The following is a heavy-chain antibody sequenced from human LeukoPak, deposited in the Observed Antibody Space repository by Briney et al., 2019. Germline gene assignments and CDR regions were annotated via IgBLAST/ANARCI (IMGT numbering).Heavy chain of an antibody. CDR3: ARKRGYCSGGSCNWFDP. V-gene: IGHV1-69*01. J-gene: IGHJ5*02. CDR1: GGTFSSYG. CDR2: IIPIFGTA. D-gene: IGHD2-15*01. Sequence: SVKVSCKASGGTFSSYGISWVRQAPGQGLEWMGGIIPIFGTANYAQKFQGRVTITADESTSTAYMELSSLRSEDTAVYYCARKRGYCSGGSCNWFDPWGQGTLVTVSS.